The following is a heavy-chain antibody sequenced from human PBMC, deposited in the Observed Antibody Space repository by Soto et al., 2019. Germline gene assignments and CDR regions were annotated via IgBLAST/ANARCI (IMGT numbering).Heavy chain of an antibody. Sequence: GGSLRLSCAASGFTFSSYAMSWVRQAPGKGLEWVSAIRGSGGSTYYADSVKGRFTISRDNSKNTLYLQMNSLRAEDTAVYYCAKVFGVVIYYYYMDVWGKGTTVTVSS. CDR1: GFTFSSYA. CDR2: IRGSGGST. V-gene: IGHV3-23*01. CDR3: AKVFGVVIYYYYMDV. D-gene: IGHD3-3*01. J-gene: IGHJ6*03.